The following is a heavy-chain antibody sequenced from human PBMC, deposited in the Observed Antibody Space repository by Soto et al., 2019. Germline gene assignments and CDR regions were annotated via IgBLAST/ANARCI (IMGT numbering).Heavy chain of an antibody. J-gene: IGHJ4*02. D-gene: IGHD2-8*01. CDR3: ARGSGVDESHYFDY. V-gene: IGHV4-30-4*01. Sequence: QVHLEESGPGLVKPSQTLSLTCTVSGGSIIKSDNYWSWIRQSPGKGLQWMGYIDYSGTTNYNPSLRSRVAISLDTSKNQFFLRVTSVTAADTAMYYCARGSGVDESHYFDYWGRGTLVTVSS. CDR2: IDYSGTT. CDR1: GGSIIKSDNY.